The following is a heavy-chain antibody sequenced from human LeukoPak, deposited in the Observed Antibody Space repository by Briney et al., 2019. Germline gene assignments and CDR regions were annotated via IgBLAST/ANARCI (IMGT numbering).Heavy chain of an antibody. V-gene: IGHV4-59*01. CDR2: IYYSGST. Sequence: PSETLSLTCTVSGGSISSYYWSWIRQPPGKGLEWIGYIYYSGSTNYNPSLKSRVTISLDTSKNQFSLKLSSVTAADTAVYYCERGAYCSTTSCYYFDYWGQGTLVTVSS. CDR3: ERGAYCSTTSCYYFDY. D-gene: IGHD2-2*01. CDR1: GGSISSYY. J-gene: IGHJ4*02.